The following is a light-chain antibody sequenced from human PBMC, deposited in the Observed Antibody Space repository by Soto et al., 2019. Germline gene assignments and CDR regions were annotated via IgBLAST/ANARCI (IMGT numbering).Light chain of an antibody. Sequence: QSALTQTPSASGSPGQSVTSSCTGTSSDVGVYNYVSWYQQHPGKAPKLLIYEVSKRPSGVPDRFSGSKSGNTASLTVSGLQAEDEADFYCSSYAGSNHVVFGGGTKLTVL. CDR1: SSDVGVYNY. CDR2: EVS. J-gene: IGLJ2*01. V-gene: IGLV2-8*01. CDR3: SSYAGSNHVV.